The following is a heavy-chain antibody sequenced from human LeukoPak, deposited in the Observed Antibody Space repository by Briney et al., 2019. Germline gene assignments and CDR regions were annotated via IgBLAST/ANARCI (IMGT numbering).Heavy chain of an antibody. CDR2: IIPIFGTA. CDR1: GGTFSSYA. Sequence: ASVKVSCKASGGTFSSYAISWVRQAPVQGLEWMGGIIPIFGTANYAQKFQGRVTITADKSTSTAYMELSSLRSEDTAVYYCTYGDSYGMDVWGKGTTVTVSS. CDR3: TYGDSYGMDV. D-gene: IGHD4-17*01. J-gene: IGHJ6*04. V-gene: IGHV1-69*06.